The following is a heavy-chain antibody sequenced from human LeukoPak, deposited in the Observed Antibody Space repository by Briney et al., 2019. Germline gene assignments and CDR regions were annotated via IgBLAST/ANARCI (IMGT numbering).Heavy chain of an antibody. D-gene: IGHD4-17*01. CDR2: IIPIFGTA. CDR3: ARVGSYGDSSAEYFQH. Sequence: ASVTVSCKASGGTFSSYAISWVRQAPGQGLEWMGGIIPIFGTANYAQKFQGRVTITADESTSTAYMELSSLRPEDTAVYYCARVGSYGDSSAEYFQHWGQGTLVTVSS. CDR1: GGTFSSYA. J-gene: IGHJ1*01. V-gene: IGHV1-69*13.